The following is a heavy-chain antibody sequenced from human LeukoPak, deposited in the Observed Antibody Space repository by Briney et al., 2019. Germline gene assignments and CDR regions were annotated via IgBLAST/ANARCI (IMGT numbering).Heavy chain of an antibody. J-gene: IGHJ5*02. Sequence: GGSLRLSCAASGFTSSNAWMSWVRQAPGKGLEWVGRIKSKTDGGTTDYAAPVKGRFTISRDDSKNTLYLQMNSLKTEDTAVYYCTTDIGHLFCSSTSCYVGIPWGQGTLVTVSS. CDR1: GFTSSNAW. CDR3: TTDIGHLFCSSTSCYVGIP. V-gene: IGHV3-15*01. CDR2: IKSKTDGGTT. D-gene: IGHD2-2*01.